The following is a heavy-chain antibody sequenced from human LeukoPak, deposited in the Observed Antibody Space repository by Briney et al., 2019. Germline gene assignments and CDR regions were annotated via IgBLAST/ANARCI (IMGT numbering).Heavy chain of an antibody. CDR3: AKVLGYYDSSGYYQEGGFDY. CDR1: GFTFSSYA. J-gene: IGHJ4*02. CDR2: ISGDGGST. V-gene: IGHV3-43*02. Sequence: GGSLRLSCAASGFTFSSYAMSWVRQAPGKGLEWVSLISGDGGSTYYADSVKGRFTISRDNSKNSLYLQMNSLRTEDTALYYCAKVLGYYDSSGYYQEGGFDYWGQGTLVTVSS. D-gene: IGHD3-22*01.